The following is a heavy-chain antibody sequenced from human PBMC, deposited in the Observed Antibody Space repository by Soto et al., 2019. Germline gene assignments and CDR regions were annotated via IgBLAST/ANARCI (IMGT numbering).Heavy chain of an antibody. V-gene: IGHV3-48*03. CDR3: AREGSVSSSDYYAYYYGMDV. D-gene: IGHD3-10*01. CDR2: ITSSGGTI. CDR1: GFTFSNFD. Sequence: DVQLVESGGGLVQPGGSLRLSCAASGFTFSNFDMNWVRQAPGKGLEWVSYITSSGGTIYYADSVKGRFTISRDNAKNSLYLQMNSLGGEDTAVYYCAREGSVSSSDYYAYYYGMDVWGLGTTVTVSS. J-gene: IGHJ6*02.